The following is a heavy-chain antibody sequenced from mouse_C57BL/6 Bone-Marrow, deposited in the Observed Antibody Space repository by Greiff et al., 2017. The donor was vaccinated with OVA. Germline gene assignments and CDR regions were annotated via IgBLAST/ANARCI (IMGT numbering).Heavy chain of an antibody. Sequence: QVQLKESGPGLVQPSQRLSITCTVSGFSLTSYGVHWVRQSPGKGLEWLGVIWSGGSTDYNAAFISRLSISKDNSKSQVFFKMNSLQADDTAIYYCARGWLLQGAWFAYWGQGTLVTVSA. V-gene: IGHV2-2*01. J-gene: IGHJ3*01. CDR3: ARGWLLQGAWFAY. D-gene: IGHD2-3*01. CDR2: IWSGGST. CDR1: GFSLTSYG.